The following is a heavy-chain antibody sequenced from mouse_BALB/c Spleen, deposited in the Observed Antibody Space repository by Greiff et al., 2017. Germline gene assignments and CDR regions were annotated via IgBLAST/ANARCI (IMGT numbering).Heavy chain of an antibody. CDR3: ARYDGYYGDAMDY. CDR1: GFTFSSYG. J-gene: IGHJ4*01. D-gene: IGHD2-3*01. CDR2: ISSGGSYT. Sequence: EVKLMESGGDLVKPGGSLKLSCAASGFTFSSYGMSWVRQTPDKRLEWVATISSGGSYTYYPDSVKGRFTISRDNAKNTLYLQMSSLKSEDTAMYYCARYDGYYGDAMDYWGQGTSVTVSS. V-gene: IGHV5-6*01.